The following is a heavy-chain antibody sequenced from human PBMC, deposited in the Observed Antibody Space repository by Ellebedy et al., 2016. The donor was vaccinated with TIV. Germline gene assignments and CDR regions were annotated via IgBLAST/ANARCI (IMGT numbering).Heavy chain of an antibody. Sequence: PGGSLRLSCAASGFTFNSYAMTWVRQAPGKGLEWVSGISGTGFTTHYANSVRGRFTISRDNSKNKVFLQMNGLRAEDTAVYYCAKEPAADFGEYYFDYWGQGTLVTVSS. J-gene: IGHJ4*02. CDR1: GFTFNSYA. CDR2: ISGTGFTT. CDR3: AKEPAADFGEYYFDY. V-gene: IGHV3-23*01. D-gene: IGHD3-10*01.